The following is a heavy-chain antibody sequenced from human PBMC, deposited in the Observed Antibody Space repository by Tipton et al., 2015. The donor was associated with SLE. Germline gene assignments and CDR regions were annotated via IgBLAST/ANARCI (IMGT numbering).Heavy chain of an antibody. Sequence: TLSLTCAVYGGSFSGYYWSWIRQPPGKGLEWIGEINHSGSTNYNPSLKSRVTISVDTSKNQFSLKLSSVTAADTAVYHCARGLAMVRGDSMDYWGQGTLVTVSS. J-gene: IGHJ4*02. D-gene: IGHD3-10*01. CDR2: INHSGST. V-gene: IGHV4-34*01. CDR3: ARGLAMVRGDSMDY. CDR1: GGSFSGYY.